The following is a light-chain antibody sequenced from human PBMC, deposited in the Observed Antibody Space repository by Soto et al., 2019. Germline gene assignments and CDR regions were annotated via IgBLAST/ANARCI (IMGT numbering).Light chain of an antibody. J-gene: IGLJ1*01. CDR2: SND. CDR1: SSNIGRSS. CDR3: SAWDDSLNGLYV. Sequence: QSVLTQAPSASGTPGQRATISCSGSSSNIGRSSVNWYQHLPGTAPKLLIYSNDRRPSGVPERFSGSKSGTSASLAISGLQSEDEADYYCSAWDDSLNGLYVFGTGTRSPS. V-gene: IGLV1-44*01.